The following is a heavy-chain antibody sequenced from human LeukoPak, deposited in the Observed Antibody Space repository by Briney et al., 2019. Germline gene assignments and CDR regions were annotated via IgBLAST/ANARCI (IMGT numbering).Heavy chain of an antibody. J-gene: IGHJ5*02. D-gene: IGHD6-6*01. CDR1: GYNFTGYH. Sequence: ASVKVSCKTSGYNFTGYHIHWVRQAPGQGLEWMGWIHPGTGDARYTRKFQGRVTMTRDTSINTAYLELSGLKSNDTAVYYCARKGAEYSRSPLLNAWFDPWGQGTLITVSS. CDR2: IHPGTGDA. CDR3: ARKGAEYSRSPLLNAWFDP. V-gene: IGHV1-2*02.